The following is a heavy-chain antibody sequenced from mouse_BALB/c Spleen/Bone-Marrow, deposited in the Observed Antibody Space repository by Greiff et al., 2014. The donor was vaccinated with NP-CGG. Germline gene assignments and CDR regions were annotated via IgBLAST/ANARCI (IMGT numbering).Heavy chain of an antibody. CDR1: GYSFTGYF. CDR3: GRGAKKYGNYLDY. CDR2: INPYNGET. Sequence: DVKLQESGPELVKPGASVKISCKASGYSFTGYFMNWVKQSHGKSLEWIGRINPYNGETFYNQKLKGKATLTADKSSSTAHMEFLSLTPEDSAVYYCGRGAKKYGNYLDYWGQGTTLTVSS. D-gene: IGHD2-10*02. V-gene: IGHV1-37*01. J-gene: IGHJ2*01.